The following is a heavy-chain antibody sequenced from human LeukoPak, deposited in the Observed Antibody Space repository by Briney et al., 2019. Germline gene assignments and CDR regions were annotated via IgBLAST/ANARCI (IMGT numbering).Heavy chain of an antibody. CDR3: ARHAIYRGDYSYWFHP. CDR1: GGSISSYY. V-gene: IGHV4-59*08. Sequence: SETLSLTCSVSGGSISSYYWSWIRQPPGKGLEWIAFIYNSGISHYNPSLKSRASISLDTSTNMCSLRLNSVTAADTAVYYCARHAIYRGDYSYWFHPWGLGTLVTVSS. D-gene: IGHD1-26*01. CDR2: IYNSGIS. J-gene: IGHJ5*02.